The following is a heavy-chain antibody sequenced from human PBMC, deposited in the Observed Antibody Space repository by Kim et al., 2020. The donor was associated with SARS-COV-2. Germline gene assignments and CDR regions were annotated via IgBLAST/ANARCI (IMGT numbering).Heavy chain of an antibody. CDR1: GGSISSSNW. V-gene: IGHV4-4*02. CDR2: IYHSGST. J-gene: IGHJ4*02. CDR3: ARFTPSGWGRNESKLWFGECGTD. Sequence: SETLSLTCAVSGGSISSSNWWSWVRQPPGKGLEGIGEIYHSGSTNYNPSLKSRVTISVDKSKNQFSLKLSSVTAADTAVYYCARFTPSGWGRNESKLWFGECGTDWGQGTLVTVS. D-gene: IGHD3-10*01.